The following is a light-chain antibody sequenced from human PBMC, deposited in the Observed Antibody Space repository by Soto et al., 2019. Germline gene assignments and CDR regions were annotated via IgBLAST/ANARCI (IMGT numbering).Light chain of an antibody. CDR1: QSVSSSY. CDR3: QQFSSYPHT. Sequence: EIVLTQSPGTLSLSLGERATLSCRASQSVSSSYLAWYQQKPGQAPRLLIYGASSRATGIPDRFSGSGSGTDFTLTISRLEAEDFAVYYCQQFSSYPHTFCGGTKVDIK. CDR2: GAS. J-gene: IGKJ4*01. V-gene: IGKV3-20*01.